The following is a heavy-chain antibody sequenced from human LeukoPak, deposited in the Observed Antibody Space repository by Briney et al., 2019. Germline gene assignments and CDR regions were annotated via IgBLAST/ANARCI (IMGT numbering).Heavy chain of an antibody. D-gene: IGHD3-9*01. V-gene: IGHV4-34*01. Sequence: SETLSLTYAVYGGAFSGYYWSWIRQPPGKGLEWIREINHSGSTNYNPSLKSRVTISVDTSKNQFSLKLSSVTAADTAVYYCARHRKLRYFDWLLASDTFDIWGQGTMVTVAS. CDR3: ARHRKLRYFDWLLASDTFDI. J-gene: IGHJ3*02. CDR2: INHSGST. CDR1: GGAFSGYY.